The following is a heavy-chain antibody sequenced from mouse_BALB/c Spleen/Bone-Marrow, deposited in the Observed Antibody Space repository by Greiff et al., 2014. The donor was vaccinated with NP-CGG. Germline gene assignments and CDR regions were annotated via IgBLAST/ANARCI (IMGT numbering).Heavy chain of an antibody. J-gene: IGHJ2*01. V-gene: IGHV5-17*02. CDR1: GFTFSSFA. Sequence: EVKLVESGGGLVQPGGSPKLSCAASGFTFSSFAMHWVRQAPEKGLEWVAYISSGSSTIYYADTVMGRFTISRGNPKNTLFLQMTSLRSEDTAMYYCARSGSSSGYFDYWGQGTTLTVSS. CDR3: ARSGSSSGYFDY. D-gene: IGHD1-1*01. CDR2: ISSGSSTI.